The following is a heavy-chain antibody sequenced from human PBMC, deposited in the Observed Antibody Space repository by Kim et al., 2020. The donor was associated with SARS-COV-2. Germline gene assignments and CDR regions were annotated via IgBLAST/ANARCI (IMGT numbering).Heavy chain of an antibody. CDR1: GDSVSSNSAA. Sequence: SQTLSLTCAISGDSVSSNSAAWNWIRQSPSRGLEWLGRTYYRSKWYNDYAVSVKRRITINPDTSKNQFSLQLNSVTPEDTAVYYCARDLEDVGATTYYFDYWGQGTLVTVSS. V-gene: IGHV6-1*01. CDR2: TYYRSKWYN. D-gene: IGHD1-26*01. J-gene: IGHJ4*02. CDR3: ARDLEDVGATTYYFDY.